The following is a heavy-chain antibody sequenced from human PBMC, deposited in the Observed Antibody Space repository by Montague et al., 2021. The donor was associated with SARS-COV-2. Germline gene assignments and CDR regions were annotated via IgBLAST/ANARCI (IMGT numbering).Heavy chain of an antibody. CDR1: GYNFRSYW. Sequence: SVEEVKKPGESLQISCKASGYNFRSYWIGWVRQMPGKGLEWMGRIYVGDSDARYSPSFQGQVTISADKSINTAYLQLRSLKASDTAMYYCARLEVATANYFDFWGQGTVVTVSS. CDR2: IYVGDSDA. CDR3: ARLEVATANYFDF. D-gene: IGHD5-24*01. J-gene: IGHJ4*02. V-gene: IGHV5-51*01.